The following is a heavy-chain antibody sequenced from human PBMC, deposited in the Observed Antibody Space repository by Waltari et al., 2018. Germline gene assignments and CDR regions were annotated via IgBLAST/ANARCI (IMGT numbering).Heavy chain of an antibody. CDR2: INHSGST. J-gene: IGHJ5*02. D-gene: IGHD6-13*01. CDR1: GGSFRGYY. V-gene: IGHV4-34*01. Sequence: QVQLQQWGAGLLKPSETLSLTCAVYGGSFRGYYWSWIRQPPGKGLEWIGEINHSGSTNYNPSLKSRVTISVDTSKNQFSLKLSSVTAADTAVYYCAREKQLVRGWFDPWGQGTLVTVSS. CDR3: AREKQLVRGWFDP.